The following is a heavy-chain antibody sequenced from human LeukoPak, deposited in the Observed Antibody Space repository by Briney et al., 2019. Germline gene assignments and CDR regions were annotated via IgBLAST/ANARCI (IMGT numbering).Heavy chain of an antibody. D-gene: IGHD2-21*02. V-gene: IGHV4-59*01. Sequence: ASETLSLTCTVSGGSTSSYYWSWVRQPPGKGLEWIGYIYYSGSTNYNPSLKSRVTISVDTSKNQFSLKLSSVTAADAAVYYCAKIAYCGGDCYAFDIWGQGTMVTVSS. J-gene: IGHJ3*02. CDR1: GGSTSSYY. CDR3: AKIAYCGGDCYAFDI. CDR2: IYYSGST.